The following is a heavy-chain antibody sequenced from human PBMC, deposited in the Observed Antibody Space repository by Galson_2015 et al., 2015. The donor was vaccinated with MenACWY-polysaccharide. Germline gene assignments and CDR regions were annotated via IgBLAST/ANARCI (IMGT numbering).Heavy chain of an antibody. J-gene: IGHJ6*02. V-gene: IGHV3-48*03. Sequence: LRLSCAASGLTFSSYEMNWVRQAPGKGLEWVSYISSSGSTIYNADSVKGRFTISRDNAKNSLYLQMNSLRAEDTAVYYCAGRSLEWLFVVYGMDVWGQGTPVTVSS. D-gene: IGHD3-3*01. CDR1: GLTFSSYE. CDR3: AGRSLEWLFVVYGMDV. CDR2: ISSSGSTI.